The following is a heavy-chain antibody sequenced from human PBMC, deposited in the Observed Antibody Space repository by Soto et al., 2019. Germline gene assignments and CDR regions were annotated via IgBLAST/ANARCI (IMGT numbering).Heavy chain of an antibody. D-gene: IGHD2-15*01. V-gene: IGHV1-69*18. CDR1: GGNFTSYV. CDR3: XXDVPQGYSXXXQWFD. J-gene: IGHJ5*01. CDR2: IIPIYGTA. Sequence: QVQLVQSGAEVKKPGSSVKVSCKASGGNFTSYVISWVRQAPGQGLEGMGNIIPIYGTANYLQKFRGRVTITAVESTSTVFMELSRLKXXXXXXXXXXXDVPQGYSXXXQWFD.